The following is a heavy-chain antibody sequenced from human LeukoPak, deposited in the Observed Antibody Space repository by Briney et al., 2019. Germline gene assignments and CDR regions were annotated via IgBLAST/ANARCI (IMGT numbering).Heavy chain of an antibody. CDR2: ISAYNGNT. Sequence: SVKVSCKASGYTFTSYGISWVRQAPGQGLEWMGWISAYNGNTNYAQKLQGRVTMTTDTSTSTAYMELRSLRSDDTAVYYCARELASDYYDSSGYYNWFDPWGQGTLVTVSS. D-gene: IGHD3-22*01. J-gene: IGHJ5*02. CDR1: GYTFTSYG. V-gene: IGHV1-18*01. CDR3: ARELASDYYDSSGYYNWFDP.